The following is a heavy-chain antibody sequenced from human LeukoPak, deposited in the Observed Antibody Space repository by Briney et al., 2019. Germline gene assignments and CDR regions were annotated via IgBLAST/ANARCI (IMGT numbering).Heavy chain of an antibody. CDR1: GYTFTSYY. D-gene: IGHD7-27*01. V-gene: IGHV1-46*01. Sequence: ASVKVSCKASGYTFTSYYMHWVRQAPGQGLEWMGIINPSGGSTSYAQKFQGRVTMTRDTSISTAYMELSSLRSEDTAVYYCARGLTGDPDYYYYYMDVWGKGTTVTVSS. CDR3: ARGLTGDPDYYYYYMDV. CDR2: INPSGGST. J-gene: IGHJ6*03.